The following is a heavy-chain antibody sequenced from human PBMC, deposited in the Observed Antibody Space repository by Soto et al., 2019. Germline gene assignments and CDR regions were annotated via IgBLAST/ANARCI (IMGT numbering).Heavy chain of an antibody. V-gene: IGHV6-1*01. CDR1: GSEISSNIAS. CDR3: ARGAHYSHGMDI. D-gene: IGHD3-10*01. J-gene: IGHJ6*02. CDR2: TYYRSKWYN. Sequence: LSLTCAVSGSEISSNIASCNWIKQTPSRGLEWLGRTYYRSKWYNEYVVSVKSRMTINPDTSKNQFSLQLNSVTPEDTAVYYCARGAHYSHGMDIWGQGTTVTGSS.